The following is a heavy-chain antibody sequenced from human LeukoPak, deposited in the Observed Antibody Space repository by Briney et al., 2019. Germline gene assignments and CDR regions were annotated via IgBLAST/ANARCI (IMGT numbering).Heavy chain of an antibody. Sequence: GGSLRLSCAASEFTFVRYAMNSVRQAPGKGLERVSYISSSSFKIGYADSVKGRFTVSRDNSKNSLYLQMDSLRVEDTAVYYCVRDPSYGSSWYYYMDVWGKGTTVTVSS. J-gene: IGHJ6*03. D-gene: IGHD6-13*01. V-gene: IGHV3-48*04. CDR3: VRDPSYGSSWYYYMDV. CDR2: ISSSSFKI. CDR1: EFTFVRYA.